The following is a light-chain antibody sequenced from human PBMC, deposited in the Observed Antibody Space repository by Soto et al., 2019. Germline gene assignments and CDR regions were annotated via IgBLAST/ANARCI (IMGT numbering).Light chain of an antibody. CDR3: QQYGTSPRT. CDR2: GAS. V-gene: IGKV3-20*01. CDR1: QSISSNY. Sequence: EMVLSQSPGTLSLSPGERATLSCRASQSISSNYLAWYQQKPGQSPRLLIYGASSRATGIPDRFSGRGSGTDFTLTISRLEPEDFAVYFCQQYGTSPRTFGQGTKVDIK. J-gene: IGKJ1*01.